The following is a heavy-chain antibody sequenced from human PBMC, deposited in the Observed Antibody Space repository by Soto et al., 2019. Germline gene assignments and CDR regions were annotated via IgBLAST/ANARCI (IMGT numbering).Heavy chain of an antibody. CDR2: ISPDGSGE. CDR1: GFTFSNHW. Sequence: DVQLVASGGGLVQPGGSLTLPCAVSGFTFSNHWMGWVRQAPRKGLEWVANISPDGSGEYYVDSLKGRFTISRDNAKDSLYLHMSSLRVEDTAIYFCARWIRGTPDYWGQGTLVTGSS. D-gene: IGHD3-10*01. CDR3: ARWIRGTPDY. J-gene: IGHJ4*02. V-gene: IGHV3-7*04.